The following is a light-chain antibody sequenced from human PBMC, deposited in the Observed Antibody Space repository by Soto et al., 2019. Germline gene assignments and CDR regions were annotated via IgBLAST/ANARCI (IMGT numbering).Light chain of an antibody. CDR3: QKYNNGPPAT. J-gene: IGKJ3*01. CDR1: QHINNY. V-gene: IGKV1-27*01. CDR2: AAS. Sequence: DIQVAQSPSSLSASVGDRVTITCRASQHINNYLAWYQQRPGKAPKLLIYAASTLQSGVPSRFSGGGSGTDFTLTISSLQPEDVATYYCQKYNNGPPATFGPGTKV.